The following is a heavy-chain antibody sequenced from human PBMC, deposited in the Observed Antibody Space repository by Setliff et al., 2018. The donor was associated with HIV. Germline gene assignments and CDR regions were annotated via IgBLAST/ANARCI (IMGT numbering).Heavy chain of an antibody. J-gene: IGHJ6*02. CDR1: GGSISSGGYY. CDR2: IYYSGST. V-gene: IGHV4-31*03. Sequence: SETLSLTCTVSGGSISSGGYYWSWIRQHPGKGLEWIGYIYYSGSTYYNPSLKSRVTISVDTSKNQFSLKLSSVTAADTAVYYCAGANYGDYAIGPDYYYYGMDVWGQGTTVTVSS. D-gene: IGHD4-17*01. CDR3: AGANYGDYAIGPDYYYYGMDV.